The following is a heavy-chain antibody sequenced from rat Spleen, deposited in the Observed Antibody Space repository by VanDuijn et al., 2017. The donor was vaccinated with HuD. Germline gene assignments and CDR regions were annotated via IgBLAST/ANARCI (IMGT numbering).Heavy chain of an antibody. CDR1: GFTFNNYW. CDR2: ISYDGAST. J-gene: IGHJ2*01. V-gene: IGHV5-29*01. D-gene: IGHD3-4*01. CDR3: ARHGGRRAPNGYFDH. Sequence: EVQLAETGGGSVQPGRSLKLSCVASGFTFNNYWMTWIRQAPTKGLEWVASISYDGASTYYPDSVKGRFTISRDNVKSTLYLQVDSLGSEDTATYYCARHGGRRAPNGYFDHWGQGVMVTVSS.